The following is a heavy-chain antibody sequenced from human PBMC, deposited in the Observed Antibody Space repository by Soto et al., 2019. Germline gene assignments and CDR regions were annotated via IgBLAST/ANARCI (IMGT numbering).Heavy chain of an antibody. D-gene: IGHD5-12*01. CDR3: ARGAATKVHLLMYDALEI. CDR1: GATLDTFINYG. V-gene: IGHV1-69*12. Sequence: QVQLVQSGAEVKKPGSSVRVSCKASGATLDTFINYGITWVRQDPGQGLEWMGGIIPVFGAANHAQKFQGRAKIRVDESTRTVNMEPSSERSEHTAVYCCARGAATKVHLLMYDALEIWGQGTMVTVSS. CDR2: IIPVFGAA. J-gene: IGHJ3*02.